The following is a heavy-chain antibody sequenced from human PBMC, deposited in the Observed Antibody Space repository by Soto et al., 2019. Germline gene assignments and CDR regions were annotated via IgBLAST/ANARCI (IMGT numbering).Heavy chain of an antibody. Sequence: SETLSLTCDVSGGPVGYTSFYWGWLRQSPGKGLEWIGSVHHSVTTYYNPSLKGRVTISMDTSKNQFSLRLTSVTAADTAVYYCAREKSSTSLRDEYFQLWGQGTQVTVSS. CDR2: VHHSVTT. CDR1: GGPVGYTSFY. D-gene: IGHD3-9*01. CDR3: AREKSSTSLRDEYFQL. J-gene: IGHJ1*01. V-gene: IGHV4-39*02.